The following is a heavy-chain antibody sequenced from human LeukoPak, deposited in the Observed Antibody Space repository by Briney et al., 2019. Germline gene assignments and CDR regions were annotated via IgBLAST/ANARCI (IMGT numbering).Heavy chain of an antibody. Sequence: PSETLSLTCTVSGGSISSYYWSWIRQPAGKGLEWIGRIYTSGSTNYNPSLKSRVTMSVDTSKNQFSLKLSSVTAADTAVYYCARRHWNNKLDNWFDPWGQGTLVTVSS. V-gene: IGHV4-4*07. J-gene: IGHJ5*02. CDR3: ARRHWNNKLDNWFDP. CDR2: IYTSGST. D-gene: IGHD1/OR15-1a*01. CDR1: GGSISSYY.